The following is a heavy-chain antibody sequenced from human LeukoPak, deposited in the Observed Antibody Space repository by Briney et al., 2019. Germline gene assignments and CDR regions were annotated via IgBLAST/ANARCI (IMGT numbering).Heavy chain of an antibody. Sequence: ASVKVSCKASGYTFTDYYMNWVRQAPGQGLEWMGRINPRGGGTDYAQKFQGRVTMTRDTSISTAYMELSSLRSDDTAVYYCARDRIGCGSTSCYIDYWGQGTLVTVSS. J-gene: IGHJ4*02. CDR3: ARDRIGCGSTSCYIDY. D-gene: IGHD2-2*02. CDR1: GYTFTDYY. CDR2: INPRGGGT. V-gene: IGHV1-2*06.